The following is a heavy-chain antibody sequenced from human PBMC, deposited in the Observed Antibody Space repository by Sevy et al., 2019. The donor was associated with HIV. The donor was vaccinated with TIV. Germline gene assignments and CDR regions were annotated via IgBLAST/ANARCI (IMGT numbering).Heavy chain of an antibody. CDR2: IWYDGSSK. V-gene: IGHV3-33*08. Sequence: GESLKISCGASGFIFSTYGMHWVRQAPGKGLEWVALIWYDGSSKYYADSVQGRFTISRDNSKNTLDLQMNSLRAEDTAVYYCVSGASIVAARNFAYWGQGTLVTVSS. CDR3: VSGASIVAARNFAY. CDR1: GFIFSTYG. J-gene: IGHJ4*02. D-gene: IGHD6-13*01.